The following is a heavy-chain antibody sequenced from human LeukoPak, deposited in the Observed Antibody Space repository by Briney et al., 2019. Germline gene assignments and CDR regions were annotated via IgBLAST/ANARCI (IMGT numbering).Heavy chain of an antibody. Sequence: SETLSLTCTVSGGSISSYYWSWIRQPAGKGLEWIGRIYTSGSTNYNPSLKSRVTMSVDTSKNQFSLKLSSVTAADTAVYYCARDMMWFGGLGEYYFDYWGQGTLVTVSS. CDR3: ARDMMWFGGLGEYYFDY. J-gene: IGHJ4*02. V-gene: IGHV4-4*07. CDR1: GGSISSYY. D-gene: IGHD3-10*01. CDR2: IYTSGST.